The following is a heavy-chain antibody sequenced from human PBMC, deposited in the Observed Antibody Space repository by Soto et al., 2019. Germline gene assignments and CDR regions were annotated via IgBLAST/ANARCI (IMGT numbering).Heavy chain of an antibody. CDR1: GYTFTNFG. Sequence: QVQLVQTGAEVKKPGASVKVSCTASGYTFTNFGISWVRQAPGQGLEWMGWISAYNSNTNYAQNFQGRVTMTTDTSTRTAYMELRSMRSEDMAVYDNARGATVIDYWCQGTLVTVSS. J-gene: IGHJ4*02. CDR3: ARGATVIDY. CDR2: ISAYNSNT. D-gene: IGHD2-21*02. V-gene: IGHV1-18*03.